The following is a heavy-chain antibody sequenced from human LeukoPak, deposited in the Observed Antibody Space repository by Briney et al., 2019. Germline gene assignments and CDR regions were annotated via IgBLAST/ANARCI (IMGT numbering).Heavy chain of an antibody. CDR2: MNPNSGNT. CDR3: ARVAVAGTTGEYYYYYYMDV. J-gene: IGHJ6*03. D-gene: IGHD6-19*01. V-gene: IGHV1-8*01. Sequence: GASVKVSCKASGYTFTSYDINWVRQATGQGLEWMGWMNPNSGNTGYAQKFQGRVTMTRNTPISTAYMELSSLRSEDTAVYYCARVAVAGTTGEYYYYYYMDVWGKGTTVTVSS. CDR1: GYTFTSYD.